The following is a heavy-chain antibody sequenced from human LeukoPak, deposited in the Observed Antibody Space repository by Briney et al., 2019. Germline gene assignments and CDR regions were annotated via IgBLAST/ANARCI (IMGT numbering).Heavy chain of an antibody. CDR1: GFAVSGNY. V-gene: IGHV3-53*01. Sequence: GGSLRLSCAASGFAVSGNYMSWVRQAPGKGLEWVSVIYSGGSTYYADSVKGRFTISRDSSKNTLYLQMNSLRAEDTAVYYCARAAAGKIDYWGQGTLVTVSS. CDR2: IYSGGST. CDR3: ARAAAGKIDY. D-gene: IGHD6-13*01. J-gene: IGHJ4*02.